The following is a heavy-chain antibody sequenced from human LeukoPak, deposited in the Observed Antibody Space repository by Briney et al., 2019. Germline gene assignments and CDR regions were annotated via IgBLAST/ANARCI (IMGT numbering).Heavy chain of an antibody. CDR2: IDCRGKE. CDR1: GFSLTSNIMS. D-gene: IGHD4-17*01. J-gene: IGHJ4*02. Sequence: SGPALVKPTQTLTLTCTFSGFSLTSNIMSVNWIRQPPGKALEWLARIDCRGKEYFNTSLKTRLTISKDTSKDQVVLTMTNMDPADTATYYCARSPQDFGDRICPFFDYWGQGILVTVSS. CDR3: ARSPQDFGDRICPFFDY. V-gene: IGHV2-70*11.